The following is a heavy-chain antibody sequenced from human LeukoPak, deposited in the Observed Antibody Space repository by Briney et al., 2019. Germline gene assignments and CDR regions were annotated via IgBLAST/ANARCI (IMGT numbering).Heavy chain of an antibody. CDR2: IYHRGTV. Sequence: SETPSLTCTVSGGSISSDIYYWGWLRQPPGKGLEWIASIYHRGTVAYSPSLKSRVTISLDKSKNQFSLRLTSVTAADTAVYYCARDCSRTSSPWGGWFDPWGQGTQVTVSS. V-gene: IGHV4-39*07. D-gene: IGHD2-2*01. CDR1: GGSISSDIYY. CDR3: ARDCSRTSSPWGGWFDP. J-gene: IGHJ5*02.